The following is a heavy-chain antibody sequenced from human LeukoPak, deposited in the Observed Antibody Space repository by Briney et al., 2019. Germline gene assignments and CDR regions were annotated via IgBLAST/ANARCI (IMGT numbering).Heavy chain of an antibody. CDR1: GGTFSSYA. J-gene: IGHJ4*02. D-gene: IGHD3-22*01. V-gene: IGHV1-69*05. CDR3: ARDSYYYDSSGYYFPLDY. CDR2: IIPIFGTA. Sequence: SVKVSCKASGGTFSSYAISWVRQAPGQGLEWMGGIIPIFGTANYAQKFQGRVTITTDESTSTAYMELSSLRSEDTAVYYCARDSYYYDSSGYYFPLDYWGQGTLVTVSS.